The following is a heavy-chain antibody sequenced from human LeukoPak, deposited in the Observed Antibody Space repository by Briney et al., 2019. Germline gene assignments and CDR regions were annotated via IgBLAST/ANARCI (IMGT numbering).Heavy chain of an antibody. D-gene: IGHD5-18*01. CDR3: ARGLVDTAMVPNDY. V-gene: IGHV1-2*02. Sequence: ASVKVSCKASGYTFTGYYMHWVRQAPGQGLEWMGWINPNSGGTNYAQKFQGRVTMTRDTSISTAYMELSRLRSDDTAVYYCARGLVDTAMVPNDYWGQGNLVTVSS. CDR2: INPNSGGT. J-gene: IGHJ4*02. CDR1: GYTFTGYY.